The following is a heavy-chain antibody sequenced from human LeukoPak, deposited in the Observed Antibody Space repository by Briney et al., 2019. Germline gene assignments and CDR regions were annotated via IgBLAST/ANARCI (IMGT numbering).Heavy chain of an antibody. CDR3: AAAASGSSADY. Sequence: SETLSLTCTVSGGSISSYYWSWIRQPPGKGLEWIGEINHSGSTNYNPSLKSRVTISVDTSKNQFSLKLSSVTAADTAVYYCAAAASGSSADYWGQGTLVTVSS. CDR2: INHSGST. V-gene: IGHV4-34*01. CDR1: GGSISSYY. D-gene: IGHD1-26*01. J-gene: IGHJ4*02.